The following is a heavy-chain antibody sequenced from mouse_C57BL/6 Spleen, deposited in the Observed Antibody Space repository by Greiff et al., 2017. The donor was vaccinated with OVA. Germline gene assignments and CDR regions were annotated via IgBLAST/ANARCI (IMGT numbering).Heavy chain of an antibody. CDR2: ISSGGSYT. J-gene: IGHJ2*01. V-gene: IGHV5-6*01. CDR3: ARQDGNSYYFDY. D-gene: IGHD2-1*01. Sequence: DVHLVESGGDLVKPGGSLKLSCAASGFTFSSYGMSWVRQTPDKRLEWVATISSGGSYTYYPDSVKGRFTISRDNAKNTLYLQMSSLKSEDTAMYYCARQDGNSYYFDYWGQGTTLTVSS. CDR1: GFTFSSYG.